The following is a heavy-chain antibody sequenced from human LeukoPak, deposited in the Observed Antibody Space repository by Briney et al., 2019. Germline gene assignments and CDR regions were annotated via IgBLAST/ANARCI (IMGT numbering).Heavy chain of an antibody. CDR3: AGLRWYYYDSSGYYY. Sequence: PSETLSLTCAVYGGSFSGYYWSWIRQPPGKGLEWIGEINHSGSTNYNPSLKSRVTISVDTSKNQFSLKLSSVTAADTAVYYCAGLRWYYYDSSGYYYWGQGTLVTVSS. D-gene: IGHD3-22*01. CDR1: GGSFSGYY. CDR2: INHSGST. V-gene: IGHV4-34*01. J-gene: IGHJ4*02.